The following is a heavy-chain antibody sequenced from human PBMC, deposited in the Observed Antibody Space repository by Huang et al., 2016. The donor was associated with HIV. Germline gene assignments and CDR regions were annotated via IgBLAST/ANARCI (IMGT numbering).Heavy chain of an antibody. Sequence: VQLVQSGAEVKKPGESLKISCKGSGYSFSSYWSAWVRQMPGKGLEWMGCILPYDADTTDSPSFEGQVTISTDNSIVTAYLQWSSLKASDTAMYYCARRFSSSSGYFDYWGQGSLVTVSS. V-gene: IGHV5-51*01. CDR1: GYSFSSYW. J-gene: IGHJ4*02. CDR2: ILPYDADT. D-gene: IGHD6-6*01. CDR3: ARRFSSSSGYFDY.